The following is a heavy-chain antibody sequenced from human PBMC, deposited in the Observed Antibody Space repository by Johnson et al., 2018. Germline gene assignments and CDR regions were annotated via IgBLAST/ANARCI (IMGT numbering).Heavy chain of an antibody. D-gene: IGHD3-10*01. CDR1: GFTFSDYY. CDR3: ARDGRSWTHNAEYLQH. CDR2: IISSGRTV. V-gene: IGHV3-11*01. Sequence: VQLVECGGGLVKPGGFLRLPCAASGFTFSDYYMSWIRQAPGKGLEWGSYIISSGRTVYYADSVKGRFTISRDNAKNSLYPQMNSLRARDTAVYYCARDGRSWTHNAEYLQHWGQGTPVTVSS. J-gene: IGHJ1*01.